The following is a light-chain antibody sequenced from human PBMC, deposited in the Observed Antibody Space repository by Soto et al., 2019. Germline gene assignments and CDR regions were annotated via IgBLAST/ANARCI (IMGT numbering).Light chain of an antibody. V-gene: IGKV3-11*01. CDR2: DAS. CDR3: QQRYTLIT. J-gene: IGKJ3*01. CDR1: QNIDNF. Sequence: EIVLRQSPATLSMSPGERATLSCRASQNIDNFLVWYQQKPGQAPRLLIYDASKRATGIPARFSGSGSGTDFTLTISSPEPEDFAVYYCQQRYTLITFGPGTKVDIK.